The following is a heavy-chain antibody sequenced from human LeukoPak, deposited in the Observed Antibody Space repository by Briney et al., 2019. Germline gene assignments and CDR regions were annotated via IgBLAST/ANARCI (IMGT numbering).Heavy chain of an antibody. J-gene: IGHJ4*02. V-gene: IGHV1-8*01. D-gene: IGHD3-16*02. CDR1: GYTFTSYD. CDR2: MNPNSGNT. CDR3: ARRGYVWGNYRSCFDH. Sequence: ASVKVSCKASGYTFTSYDINWVRQATGQGLEWMGWMNPNSGNTGYAQKFQGRVTMTRNTSISTAYMELSSLRSEDTAVYYCARRGYVWGNYRSCFDHWGQGTLVTVSS.